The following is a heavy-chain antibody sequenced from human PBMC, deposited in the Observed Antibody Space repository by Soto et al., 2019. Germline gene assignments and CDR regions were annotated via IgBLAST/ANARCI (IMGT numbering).Heavy chain of an antibody. CDR2: ISGSGGTT. CDR3: AKAPCSSTTCYFDY. J-gene: IGHJ4*02. V-gene: IGHV3-23*01. D-gene: IGHD2-2*01. Sequence: PGGSLRLSCAASGFTFSNYAISWVRQAPGKGLEWVSIISGSGGTTYYADSVKGRFTISRDNSKNTLYLQMNSLRAEDTAVYYCAKAPCSSTTCYFDYWGPGTLVTVSS. CDR1: GFTFSNYA.